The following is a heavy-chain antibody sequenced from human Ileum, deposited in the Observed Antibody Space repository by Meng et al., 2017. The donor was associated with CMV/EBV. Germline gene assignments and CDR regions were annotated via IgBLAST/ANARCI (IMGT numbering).Heavy chain of an antibody. Sequence: QLVKSGAQGHNPGASVKVSCKPSGYSFTNYFMHWVRQAPGQGLEWVGIINPSDATTSYSQSFQGRVTVTRDTSTSTVYMELSNLRSEDTAVYYCARGGYDDDRVNPSVYWGQRTLVTVPS. CDR1: GYSFTNYF. D-gene: IGHD3-16*01. J-gene: IGHJ4*02. CDR2: INPSDATT. V-gene: IGHV1-46*01. CDR3: ARGGYDDDRVNPSVY.